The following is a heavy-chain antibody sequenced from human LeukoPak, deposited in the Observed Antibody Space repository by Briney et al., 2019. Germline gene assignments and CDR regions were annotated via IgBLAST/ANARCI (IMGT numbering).Heavy chain of an antibody. J-gene: IGHJ5*02. CDR1: GGSISSYY. V-gene: IGHV4-59*01. CDR3: ARGLITIVGGDNWFDP. D-gene: IGHD3-10*01. Sequence: PSETLSLTCTVSGGSISSYYWSWIRHPPGKGLEWIGYIYYTGSTNYNPSLKSRVTISVDTPKNQFSLKLNSVTAADTAVYYCARGLITIVGGDNWFDPWGQGTLVTVSS. CDR2: IYYTGST.